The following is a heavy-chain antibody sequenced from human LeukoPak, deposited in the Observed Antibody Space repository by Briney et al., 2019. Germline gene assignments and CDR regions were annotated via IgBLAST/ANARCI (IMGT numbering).Heavy chain of an antibody. CDR2: IYHSGST. D-gene: IGHD4-17*01. V-gene: IGHV4-38-2*01. Sequence: SETLSLTCAVSGYSISSGYYWGWIRQPPGKGLEWIGSIYHSGSTYYNPSLKSRVTISVDTSKNQFSLKLSSVTAADTAVYYCARGYGDYHYYFDYWGQGTLVTVSS. CDR1: GYSISSGYY. CDR3: ARGYGDYHYYFDY. J-gene: IGHJ4*02.